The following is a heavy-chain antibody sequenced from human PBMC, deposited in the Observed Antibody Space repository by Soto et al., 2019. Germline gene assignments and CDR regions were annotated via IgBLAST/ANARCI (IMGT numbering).Heavy chain of an antibody. J-gene: IGHJ4*02. CDR1: GYTFTSYD. V-gene: IGHV1-8*01. D-gene: IGHD4-17*01. CDR2: MNTNSGNT. Sequence: QVQLVQSGAEVKKPGASVKVSCKASGYTFTSYDINWVRQATGQGLEWMGLMNTNSGNTGSAQKMQGRVTITSNTTISTAYMMLSSLRSEDTAVYYCARTLDGDNFDYWCQGALVTVST. CDR3: ARTLDGDNFDY.